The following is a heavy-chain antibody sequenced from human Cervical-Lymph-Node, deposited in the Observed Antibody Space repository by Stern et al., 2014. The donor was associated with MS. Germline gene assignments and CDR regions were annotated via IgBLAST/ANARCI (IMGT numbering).Heavy chain of an antibody. CDR1: GFTFSSYG. V-gene: IGHV3-30*03. J-gene: IGHJ4*02. Sequence: QVQLVESGGGVVQPGRSLRLSWAASGFTFSSYGMHWVRQAPGKALEWVEGISYDGSNKYWADSVKGRFPLSRDNSKNTLYLQMNSLRAEDTAVYYCAMVYAIRGGFDYWGQGTLVTVSS. CDR3: AMVYAIRGGFDY. CDR2: ISYDGSNK. D-gene: IGHD2-8*01.